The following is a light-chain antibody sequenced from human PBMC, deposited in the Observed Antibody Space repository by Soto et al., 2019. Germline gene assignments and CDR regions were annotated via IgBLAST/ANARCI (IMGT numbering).Light chain of an antibody. Sequence: VLTQSPGTLSLSPGERATLSCRASQSVSSSYLAWYQQKPGQAPRLLIYGASSRATGIPDRFSGGGSGTDFTLTISRLEPEDFVVYYCQHYGTSPTWTFGQGTKVEVK. V-gene: IGKV3-20*01. CDR3: QHYGTSPTWT. CDR2: GAS. CDR1: QSVSSSY. J-gene: IGKJ1*01.